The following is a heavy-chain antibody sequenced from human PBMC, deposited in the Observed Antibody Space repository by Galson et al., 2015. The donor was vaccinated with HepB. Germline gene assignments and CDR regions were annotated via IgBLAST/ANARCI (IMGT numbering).Heavy chain of an antibody. CDR2: IKKDGSEK. CDR3: ATGETLDY. Sequence: SLRLSCAASGFTFTSHWMSWVRPAPGKGLEWVANIKKDGSEKYYVDSVKGRFTISRDNAKNSLYLQMNSLRAEDTAVYYCATGETLDYWGQGTLVTVSS. CDR1: GFTFTSHW. V-gene: IGHV3-7*03. J-gene: IGHJ4*02.